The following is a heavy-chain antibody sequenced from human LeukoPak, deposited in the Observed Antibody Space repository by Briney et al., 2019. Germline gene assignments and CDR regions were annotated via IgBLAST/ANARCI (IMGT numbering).Heavy chain of an antibody. J-gene: IGHJ3*02. Sequence: SETLSLTCTVSGGSISSSSYYWGWIRQPPGKGLEWIGSIYYSGSTYYNPSLKSRVTISVDTSKNQLSLKLSSVTAADTAVYYCATTYYYDSSGYYYDAFDIWGQGTMVTVSS. V-gene: IGHV4-39*01. CDR3: ATTYYYDSSGYYYDAFDI. CDR2: IYYSGST. D-gene: IGHD3-22*01. CDR1: GGSISSSSYY.